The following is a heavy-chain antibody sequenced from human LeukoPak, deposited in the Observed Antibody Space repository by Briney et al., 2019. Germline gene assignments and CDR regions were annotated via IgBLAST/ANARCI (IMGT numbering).Heavy chain of an antibody. CDR1: GGTFSSYA. V-gene: IGHV1-69*05. CDR2: IIPIFGTA. Sequence: SVKVSCKASGGTFSSYAISWVRQAPGQGLQWMGGIIPIFGTANYAQKFQGRVTITTDESTSTAYMELSSLRSEDTAVYYCASSGSYGVWYFDYWGQGTLVTVSS. CDR3: ASSGSYGVWYFDY. D-gene: IGHD1-26*01. J-gene: IGHJ4*02.